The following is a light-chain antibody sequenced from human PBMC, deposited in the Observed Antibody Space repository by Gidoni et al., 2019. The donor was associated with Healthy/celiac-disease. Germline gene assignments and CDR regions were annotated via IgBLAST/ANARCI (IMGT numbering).Light chain of an antibody. CDR3: QVWDSSSDHVV. CDR1: NIGSKS. J-gene: IGLJ2*01. Sequence: SYVLTQPPSASVAPGKTARSTCGGNNIGSKSVHWYQQKPGQAPVLVIYYDSDRPSGIPDRFSGSNSGNTATLTISRVEAGDEADYYCQVWDSSSDHVVFGGGTKLTVL. V-gene: IGLV3-21*04. CDR2: YDS.